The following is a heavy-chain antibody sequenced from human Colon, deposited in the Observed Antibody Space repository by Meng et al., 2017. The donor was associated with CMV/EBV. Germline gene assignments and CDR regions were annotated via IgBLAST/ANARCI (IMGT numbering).Heavy chain of an antibody. V-gene: IGHV3-11*05. Sequence: QGVLVESGGALVKPGGCLRLSCAASGFTFSDYYMSWIRQAPGKGPEWVSYISGSSTDIKYVDSVKGRFTISRDNAKNSLYLQMNSLRADDTAVYYCSRDPRTLDYWGQGTLVTVSS. CDR3: SRDPRTLDY. CDR2: ISGSSTDI. J-gene: IGHJ4*02. CDR1: GFTFSDYY.